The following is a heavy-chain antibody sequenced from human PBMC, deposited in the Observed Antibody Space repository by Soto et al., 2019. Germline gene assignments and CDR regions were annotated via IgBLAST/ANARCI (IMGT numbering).Heavy chain of an antibody. Sequence: QVQLAQSGAEVKKPGSSVKVSCKASGGTFSSYIISWVRQAPGQGLEWMGRIIPILGIANYAQKFQGRVTIIADKSTSTAYMELSSLRSEDTAVYYCATPFGSSGNWGQGTLVTVSS. V-gene: IGHV1-69*02. CDR1: GGTFSSYI. CDR3: ATPFGSSGN. J-gene: IGHJ4*02. D-gene: IGHD3-10*01. CDR2: IIPILGIA.